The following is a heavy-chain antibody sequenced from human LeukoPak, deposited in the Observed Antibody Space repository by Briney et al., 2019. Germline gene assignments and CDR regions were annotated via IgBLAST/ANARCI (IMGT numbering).Heavy chain of an antibody. CDR2: IYTSGST. CDR1: GGSISSGSYY. D-gene: IGHD5-24*01. V-gene: IGHV4-61*02. CDR3: ARDRGYYMDV. Sequence: SETLSLTCTVSGGSISSGSYYWSWIRQPAGKGLEWIGRIYTSGSTNYNPSLKSRVIISVDTSKNQFSLKLSSVTAADTAVYYCARDRGYYMDVWGKGTTVTVSS. J-gene: IGHJ6*03.